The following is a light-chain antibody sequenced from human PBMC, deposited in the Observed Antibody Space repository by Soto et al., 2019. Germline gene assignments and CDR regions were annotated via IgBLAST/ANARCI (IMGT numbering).Light chain of an antibody. J-gene: IGKJ1*01. CDR2: WAS. CDR1: QSVLYSSNNKNY. Sequence: DIVMTQSPDSLAVSLGERATINCKSSQSVLYSSNNKNYLAWYQQKPGQPPKLLIYWASTRESGVPDRFSGTGSPTYFTLTISSLQAEDVAVYYCQQYYSTLKWTVGQGTTVDIK. V-gene: IGKV4-1*01. CDR3: QQYYSTLKWT.